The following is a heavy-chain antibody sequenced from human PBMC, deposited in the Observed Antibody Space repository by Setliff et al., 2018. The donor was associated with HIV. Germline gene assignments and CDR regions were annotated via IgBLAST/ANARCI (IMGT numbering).Heavy chain of an antibody. CDR2: IIPIFGTA. D-gene: IGHD3-3*01. V-gene: IGHV1-69*13. J-gene: IGHJ6*03. Sequence: VASVKVSCKASGGTFSGYAIGWVRQAPGQGLELMGGIIPIFGTANYAQKFQGRVTITADESTSTAYMELSSLRSEDTAVYYCARGEKRFLEWLPLDYYYYYYMDVWGKGITVTVS. CDR3: ARGEKRFLEWLPLDYYYYYYMDV. CDR1: GGTFSGYA.